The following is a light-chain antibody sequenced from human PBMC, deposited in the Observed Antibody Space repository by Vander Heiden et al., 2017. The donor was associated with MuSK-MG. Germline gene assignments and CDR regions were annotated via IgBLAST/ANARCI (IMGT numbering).Light chain of an antibody. V-gene: IGKV1-5*03. Sequence: DIQMTQSPSTLSASVGDRVTISCRASQSISSWLAWYQQKPGKAPKLLIYKASSLESGVPSRFSGSRSGTEFTLTISSLQPDDFATYYCQQDNSYPWTFGLGTTVEIK. CDR2: KAS. CDR1: QSISSW. J-gene: IGKJ1*01. CDR3: QQDNSYPWT.